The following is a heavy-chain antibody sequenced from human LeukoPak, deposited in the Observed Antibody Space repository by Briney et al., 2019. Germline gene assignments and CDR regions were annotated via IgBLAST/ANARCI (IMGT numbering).Heavy chain of an antibody. CDR3: ALPRLEGSGSPRDYFDY. CDR1: GFTFSSYA. D-gene: IGHD3-10*01. CDR2: ISGSGGST. J-gene: IGHJ4*02. V-gene: IGHV3-23*01. Sequence: GGSLRLSCAASGFTFSSYAMSWVRQAPGKGLEWVSAISGSGGSTYYADSVKGRFTISRDNSKNTLYLQMNSLRAEDTAVYYCALPRLEGSGSPRDYFDYWGQGTLVTVSS.